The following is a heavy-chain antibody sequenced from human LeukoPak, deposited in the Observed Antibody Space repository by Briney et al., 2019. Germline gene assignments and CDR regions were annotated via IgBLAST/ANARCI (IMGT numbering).Heavy chain of an antibody. V-gene: IGHV4-34*01. CDR3: ASPVLQL. J-gene: IGHJ4*02. D-gene: IGHD2-8*02. Sequence: SETLSLTCAVYGGSFSGYYWSWIRQPPGKGLEWIGEINHSGSTNYNPSLKSRVTISVDTSRNQFSLKLSSVTAADTAVYYCASPVLQLWGQGTLVTVSS. CDR1: GGSFSGYY. CDR2: INHSGST.